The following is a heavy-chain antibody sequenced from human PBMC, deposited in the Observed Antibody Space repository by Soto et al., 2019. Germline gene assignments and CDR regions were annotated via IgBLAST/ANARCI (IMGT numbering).Heavy chain of an antibody. V-gene: IGHV4-4*07. Sequence: QVQLQESGPGLVKPSETLSLTCTVSGGSISSYYWSWIRQPAGKGLEWIGRIYTSGSTNYNPSLKRRVTMSVDTSKNQFSLKLSSVTAADTAVYYCAGEDCSSTSCHIGWFDPWGQGTLVTVSS. CDR3: AGEDCSSTSCHIGWFDP. CDR2: IYTSGST. D-gene: IGHD2-2*01. CDR1: GGSISSYY. J-gene: IGHJ5*02.